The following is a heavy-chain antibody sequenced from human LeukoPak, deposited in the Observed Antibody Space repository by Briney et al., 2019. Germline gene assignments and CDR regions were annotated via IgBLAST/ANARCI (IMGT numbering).Heavy chain of an antibody. CDR1: GGSISSYY. J-gene: IGHJ6*03. CDR2: IHYSGST. Sequence: SETLSLTCTVSGGSISSYYWSWIRQPPGKGLEWIGYIHYSGSTNYNPSLKSRVTISVDTSKNQFSLKLSSVTAADTAVYYCARYGDYFYYYMDVWGKGTTVTVSS. CDR3: ARYGDYFYYYMDV. D-gene: IGHD4-17*01. V-gene: IGHV4-59*01.